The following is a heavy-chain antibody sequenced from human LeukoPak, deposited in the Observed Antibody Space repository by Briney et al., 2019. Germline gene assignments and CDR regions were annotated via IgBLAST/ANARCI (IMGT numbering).Heavy chain of an antibody. CDR1: GFTFSSYA. CDR2: ISGSGGST. CDR3: AKADSSGYYYPNWFDP. J-gene: IGHJ5*02. D-gene: IGHD3-22*01. V-gene: IGHV3-23*01. Sequence: GGSLRLSCAASGFTFSSYAMSWVRQAPGKGLEWVSAISGSGGSTYYADSVKGRFTISRDNSKNTLYLQMNSLRAEDTAAYYCAKADSSGYYYPNWFDPWGQGTLVTVSS.